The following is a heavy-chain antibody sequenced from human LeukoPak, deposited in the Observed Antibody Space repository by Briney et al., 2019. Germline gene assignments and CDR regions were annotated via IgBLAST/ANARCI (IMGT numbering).Heavy chain of an antibody. J-gene: IGHJ4*02. V-gene: IGHV3-23*01. CDR1: GFTFSSYA. Sequence: GGSLRLSCAASGFTFSSYAMSWVRQAPGKGLEWASAISGSGGSTYYADSVKGRFTISRDNSKNTLYLQMNSLRAEDTAVYYCAKAVQWLVRYYFDYWGQGTLVTVSS. CDR2: ISGSGGST. CDR3: AKAVQWLVRYYFDY. D-gene: IGHD6-19*01.